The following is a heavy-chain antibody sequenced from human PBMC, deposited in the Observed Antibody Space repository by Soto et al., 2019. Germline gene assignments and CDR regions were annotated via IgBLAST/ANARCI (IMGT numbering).Heavy chain of an antibody. Sequence: SETLSLTCAVYGGSFSGYYWSWIRQPPGKGLEWIGEINHSGSTNYNPSLKSRVTISVDTSKNQFSLNLTSVTAADTAVYYCARATLYGDYEGHFDYWGQGTLVTVSS. CDR2: INHSGST. V-gene: IGHV4-34*01. D-gene: IGHD4-17*01. J-gene: IGHJ4*02. CDR3: ARATLYGDYEGHFDY. CDR1: GGSFSGYY.